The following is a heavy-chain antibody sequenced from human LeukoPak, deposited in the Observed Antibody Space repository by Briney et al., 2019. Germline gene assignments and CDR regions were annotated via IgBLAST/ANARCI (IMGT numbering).Heavy chain of an antibody. Sequence: SGGSLILSCAASGFTFSSYSMNWVRQAPGKGLEWVSSISSSSSYIYYADSVKGRFTISRDNAKNSLYLQMNSLRAEDTAVYYCARTPYSSSSWDYYYMDVWGKGTTVTVSS. CDR1: GFTFSSYS. CDR3: ARTPYSSSSWDYYYMDV. D-gene: IGHD6-6*01. CDR2: ISSSSSYI. J-gene: IGHJ6*03. V-gene: IGHV3-21*01.